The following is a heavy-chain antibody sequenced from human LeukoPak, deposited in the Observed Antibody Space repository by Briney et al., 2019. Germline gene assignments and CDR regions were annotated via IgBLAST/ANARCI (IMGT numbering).Heavy chain of an antibody. D-gene: IGHD3-10*01. CDR1: GGSISSYY. V-gene: IGHV4-4*07. J-gene: IGHJ5*02. CDR2: IYTSGST. Sequence: SETLSLTCTVSGGSISSYYWSWIRQPAGKGLEWIGRIYTSGSTYYNPSLKSRVTISVDTSKNQFSLKLSSVTAADTAVYYCARVYVVRGINWFDPWGQGTLVTVSS. CDR3: ARVYVVRGINWFDP.